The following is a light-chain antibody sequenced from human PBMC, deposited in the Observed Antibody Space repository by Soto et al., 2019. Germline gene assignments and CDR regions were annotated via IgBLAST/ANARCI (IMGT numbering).Light chain of an antibody. CDR1: QGSGSW. CDR2: AAS. Sequence: DIQMTQSPSSVSASVGDRVTITCRASQGSGSWLAWFQQKPGEAPRLLIYAASSLHSGVPSRFSGSGSGKDFTLTITSLQPEDFATYYCQQGDSFPLTFGGGTKVEIK. CDR3: QQGDSFPLT. V-gene: IGKV1-12*01. J-gene: IGKJ4*01.